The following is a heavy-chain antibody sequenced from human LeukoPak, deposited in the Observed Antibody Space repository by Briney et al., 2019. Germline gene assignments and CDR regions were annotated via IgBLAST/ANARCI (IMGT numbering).Heavy chain of an antibody. V-gene: IGHV4-59*12. D-gene: IGHD2-2*01. Sequence: SETLSLTCTVSGGSISTYYWNWIRQPPGKGLEWIGNIYYSGSTNYNPSLKSRVTISVDTSKIQFSLKLSSVTAADTAVYYCARAGGVVVPAAMLKLFDPWGQGTLVTVSS. J-gene: IGHJ5*02. CDR3: ARAGGVVVPAAMLKLFDP. CDR2: IYYSGST. CDR1: GGSISTYY.